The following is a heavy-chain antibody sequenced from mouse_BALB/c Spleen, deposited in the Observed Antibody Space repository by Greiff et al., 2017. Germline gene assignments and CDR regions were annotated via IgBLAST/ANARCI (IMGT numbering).Heavy chain of an antibody. D-gene: IGHD2-4*01. J-gene: IGHJ1*01. CDR2: ISSGSSTI. CDR1: GFTFSSFG. V-gene: IGHV5-17*02. Sequence: EVQLVESGGGLVQPGGSRKLSCAASGFTFSSFGMHWVRQAPEKGLEWVAYISSGSSTIYYADTVKGRFTISRDNPKNTLFLQMTSLRSEDTAMYYCAREGYDYGWYFDVWGEGTTVTVSS. CDR3: AREGYDYGWYFDV.